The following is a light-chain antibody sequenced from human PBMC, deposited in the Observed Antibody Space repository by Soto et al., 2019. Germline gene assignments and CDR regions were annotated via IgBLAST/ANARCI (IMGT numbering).Light chain of an antibody. CDR2: GAS. CDR3: QQYNNWPLMYT. V-gene: IGKV3-15*01. J-gene: IGKJ2*01. CDR1: QSVSSN. Sequence: EIVMTQSPATLSVSPGERATLSCRASQSVSSNLAWYQQKPGQAPRLLIYGASTRATGIPARFSGSGSGTEFTLTISSLQSEDFAVYYCQQYNNWPLMYTFGQGT.